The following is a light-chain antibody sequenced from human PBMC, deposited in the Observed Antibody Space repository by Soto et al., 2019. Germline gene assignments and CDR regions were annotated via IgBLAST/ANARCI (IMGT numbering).Light chain of an antibody. CDR2: EVT. V-gene: IGLV2-14*01. Sequence: QSALTQPASVSGSAGQSITISCTGTSSDVDAYNSVSWYQQYPGKAPKLMIYEVTNRPSGVSHRFSASKSGNTASLTISGLQAEDEAVYYCSSYTTMSTNYVFGTGTKLTVL. CDR3: SSYTTMSTNYV. J-gene: IGLJ1*01. CDR1: SSDVDAYNS.